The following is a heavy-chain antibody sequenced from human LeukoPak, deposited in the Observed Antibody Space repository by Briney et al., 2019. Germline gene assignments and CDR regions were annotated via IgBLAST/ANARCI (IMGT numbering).Heavy chain of an antibody. Sequence: ASVKVSCKASGYTLTGYYMHWVRQAPGQGLEWMGWINPNSGGTNYAQKFQGRVTMTRDTSISTAYMELSRLRSDDTAVYYCARVRVATMHNWFDPWGQGTLVTVSS. V-gene: IGHV1-2*02. CDR3: ARVRVATMHNWFDP. CDR1: GYTLTGYY. J-gene: IGHJ5*02. D-gene: IGHD5-12*01. CDR2: INPNSGGT.